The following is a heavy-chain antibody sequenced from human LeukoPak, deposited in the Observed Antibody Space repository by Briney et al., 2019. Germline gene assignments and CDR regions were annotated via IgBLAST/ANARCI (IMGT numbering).Heavy chain of an antibody. CDR3: ARDPTMVRGVIINNFWFDP. Sequence: ASVKVSCKASGYTFTSYGISWVRQAPGQGLEWMGWISAYNGNTNYAQKFQGRVTMTRDTSITTAYMELSRLRSDDTAVYYCARDPTMVRGVIINNFWFDPWGQGTLVTVSS. D-gene: IGHD3-10*01. CDR2: ISAYNGNT. J-gene: IGHJ5*02. CDR1: GYTFTSYG. V-gene: IGHV1-18*01.